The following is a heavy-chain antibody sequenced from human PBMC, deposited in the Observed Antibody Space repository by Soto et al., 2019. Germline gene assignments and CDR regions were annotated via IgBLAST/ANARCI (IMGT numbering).Heavy chain of an antibody. V-gene: IGHV4-31*03. J-gene: IGHJ4*02. CDR2: IYYSGST. D-gene: IGHD4-17*01. CDR1: GGSFSSGSYC. Sequence: TLSLTCTVSGGSFSSGSYCWSWIRQHPGKGLEWIGYIYYSGSTYYNPSLKSRVTMSADTSKNQFSLKLSSVTAADTAVYYCAVAMTTVPTSDYWGQGTLVTVSS. CDR3: AVAMTTVPTSDY.